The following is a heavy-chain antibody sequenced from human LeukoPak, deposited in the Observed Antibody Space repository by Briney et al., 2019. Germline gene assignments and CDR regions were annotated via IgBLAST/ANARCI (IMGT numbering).Heavy chain of an antibody. CDR3: ARQTGSGLFILP. V-gene: IGHV4-39*01. J-gene: IGHJ4*02. CDR1: GVSSSSSNSY. CDR2: IYYSGNT. Sequence: SETLSLTCTVSGVSSSSSNSYWGCIRQPPGKGLEWIGSIYYSGNTYYNASLKSQVSISIDTSKNQFSLRLTSVTAADTAVYYCARQTGSGLFILPGGQGTLVTVSS. D-gene: IGHD3/OR15-3a*01.